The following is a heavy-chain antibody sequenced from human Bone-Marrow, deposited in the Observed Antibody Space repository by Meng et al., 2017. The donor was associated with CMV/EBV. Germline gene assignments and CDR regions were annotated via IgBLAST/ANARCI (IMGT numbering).Heavy chain of an antibody. CDR2: IYSRGSS. CDR3: ARYRYAVAADY. V-gene: IGHV4-4*07. CDR1: GGSIDSYY. Sequence: QVQLQESGPGLVKPSETLYLTCSVSGGSIDSYYWSWIRQPAGKGLEWIGRIYSRGSSNYNPSLKSRVTMSVDTSKNQFSLKLSSVTAADTAVYYCARYRYAVAADYWGQGTLVTVSS. D-gene: IGHD6-19*01. J-gene: IGHJ4*02.